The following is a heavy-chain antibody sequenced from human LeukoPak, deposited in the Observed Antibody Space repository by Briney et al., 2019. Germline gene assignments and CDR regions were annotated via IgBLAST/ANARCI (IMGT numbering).Heavy chain of an antibody. J-gene: IGHJ4*02. CDR2: IGFDQTTI. D-gene: IGHD1-14*01. Sequence: GGSLRLSCEASGFAFSGYAMNWVRQAPGKGLEWLSHIGFDQTTIYYADSVKGRFTISRDNAKNSLYLQMNSLRAEDTAVYYCARDDRNFDYWGQGTLVTVSS. V-gene: IGHV3-48*01. CDR3: ARDDRNFDY. CDR1: GFAFSGYA.